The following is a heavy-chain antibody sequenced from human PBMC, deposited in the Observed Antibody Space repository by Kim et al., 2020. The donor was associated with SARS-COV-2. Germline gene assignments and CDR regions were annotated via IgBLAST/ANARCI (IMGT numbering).Heavy chain of an antibody. CDR1: GYTLTELS. Sequence: ASVKVSCKVSGYTLTELSMHWVRQAPGKGLEWMGGFDPEDGETIYAQKFQGRVTMTEDTSTDTAYMELSSLRSEDTAVYYCVVSIAVTGTSGRYNYYYGIDVWGQGTRVTVFS. CDR3: VVSIAVTGTSGRYNYYYGIDV. CDR2: FDPEDGET. J-gene: IGHJ6*02. D-gene: IGHD6-19*01. V-gene: IGHV1-24*01.